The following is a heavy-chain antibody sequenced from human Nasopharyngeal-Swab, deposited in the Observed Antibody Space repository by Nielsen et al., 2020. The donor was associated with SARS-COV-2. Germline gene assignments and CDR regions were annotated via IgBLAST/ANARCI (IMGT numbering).Heavy chain of an antibody. V-gene: IGHV3-53*04. J-gene: IGHJ4*02. D-gene: IGHD3-9*01. CDR1: GFTVSSNY. Sequence: GGSLRLSCAASGFTVSSNYMSWVRQAPGKGLEWVSVIYSGGSTYYADSVKGRFTISRHNSKNTLYLQMNSLRAEDTAVYYCAKGKYDILTGPLGCFDYWGQGTLVTVSS. CDR2: IYSGGST. CDR3: AKGKYDILTGPLGCFDY.